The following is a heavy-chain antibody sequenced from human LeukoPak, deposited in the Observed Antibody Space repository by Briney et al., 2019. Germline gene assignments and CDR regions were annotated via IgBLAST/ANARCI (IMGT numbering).Heavy chain of an antibody. J-gene: IGHJ1*01. CDR1: GYTFTAYY. Sequence: VASVKVSCKASGYTFTAYYIHWLRQAPGQGPEWMGWIKPDSGSSHYAQKFQGRVAMTRDTSISTAYMELSMLRSDDTAVYYCARGITRVREAPFQHWGQGTLVTVSS. V-gene: IGHV1-2*02. D-gene: IGHD3-10*01. CDR3: ARGITRVREAPFQH. CDR2: IKPDSGSS.